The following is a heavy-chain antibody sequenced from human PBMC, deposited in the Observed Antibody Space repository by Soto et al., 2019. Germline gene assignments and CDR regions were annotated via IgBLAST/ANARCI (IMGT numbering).Heavy chain of an antibody. Sequence: GGSLRLSCAASGFTFSSYAMHWVRQAPGKGLEWVAVISYDGSNKYYADSVKGRFTISRDNSKNTLYLQMNSLRAEDTAVYYCARRCSGGSCQPLYYYYGMDVWGQGTTVTVSS. J-gene: IGHJ6*02. CDR2: ISYDGSNK. CDR3: ARRCSGGSCQPLYYYYGMDV. CDR1: GFTFSSYA. V-gene: IGHV3-30-3*01. D-gene: IGHD2-15*01.